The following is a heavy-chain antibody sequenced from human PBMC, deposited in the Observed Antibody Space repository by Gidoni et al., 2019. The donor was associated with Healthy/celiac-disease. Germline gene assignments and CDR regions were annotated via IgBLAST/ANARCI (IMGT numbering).Heavy chain of an antibody. Sequence: HVQLQLLASVLFPPSETLSLTFPVLVGSFRGYSCSWIRQPPGKGLDWIVEINHSGSTNYNPSLKRRVTISVDTSKNEFSLKLSSVTAADTAVYYWARGPPANVDYGWGSYRPPFDYWGQGTLVTVSS. CDR1: VGSFRGYS. D-gene: IGHD3-16*02. CDR3: ARGPPANVDYGWGSYRPPFDY. V-gene: IGHV4-34*01. CDR2: INHSGST. J-gene: IGHJ4*02.